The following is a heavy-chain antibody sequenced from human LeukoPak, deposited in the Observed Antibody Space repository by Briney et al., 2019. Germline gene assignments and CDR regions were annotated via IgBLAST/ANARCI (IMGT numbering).Heavy chain of an antibody. Sequence: KPSETLSLTCTASGGSIRSYYWSWIRQPPGKGLEWIGDLYYGGSTNYNPSLKSRVTISVDTSKNQFSLKMSTVTAADTAVYYCARQGAGVPFDYWGRGTLVSVSS. J-gene: IGHJ4*02. CDR2: LYYGGST. CDR1: GGSIRSYY. D-gene: IGHD3-10*01. CDR3: ARQGAGVPFDY. V-gene: IGHV4-59*08.